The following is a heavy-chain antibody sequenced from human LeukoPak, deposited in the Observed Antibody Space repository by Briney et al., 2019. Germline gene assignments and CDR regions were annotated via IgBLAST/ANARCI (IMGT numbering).Heavy chain of an antibody. CDR2: IYSGGST. V-gene: IGHV3-66*01. CDR1: EFSVGSNY. J-gene: IGHJ6*03. CDR3: AKYNGWYTTYHYYYYMDV. D-gene: IGHD2-15*01. Sequence: GGSLRLSCAASEFSVGSNYMTWVRQAPGKGLEWVSLIYSGGSTYYADSVKGRFTISRDNSKNTLYLQMNSLRAEDTAVYYCAKYNGWYTTYHYYYYMDVWGKGTTVTISS.